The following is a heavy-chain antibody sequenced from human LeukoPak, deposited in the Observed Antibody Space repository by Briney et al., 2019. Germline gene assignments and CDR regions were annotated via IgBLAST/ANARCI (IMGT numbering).Heavy chain of an antibody. D-gene: IGHD3-22*01. Sequence: GGSLRLSCAASGFSFSTYWMHWVRQAPGKGLVWVSRIKSDGSSTTYADSVKGRFTVSRDNARNTLYLQMNSLRAEDTAVYYCARYYYDSSRGAYWGQGTLVTVSS. J-gene: IGHJ4*02. CDR2: IKSDGSST. CDR3: ARYYYDSSRGAY. CDR1: GFSFSTYW. V-gene: IGHV3-74*01.